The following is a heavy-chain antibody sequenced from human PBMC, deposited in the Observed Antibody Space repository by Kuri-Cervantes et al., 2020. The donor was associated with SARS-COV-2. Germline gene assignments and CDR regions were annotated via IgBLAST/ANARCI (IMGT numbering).Heavy chain of an antibody. CDR2: IRSSSSII. V-gene: IGHV3-48*01. CDR3: ARDRSSGLWAFDY. J-gene: IGHJ4*02. CDR1: GFTFSSYD. Sequence: GESLKISCAASGFTFSSYDMNWVRQAPGKGLEWVSYIRSSSSIIYYADSVKGRFTVSRDNVKNSLYLQMNSLRAEDTAVYYCARDRSSGLWAFDYWGQGTLVTVSS. D-gene: IGHD5-18*01.